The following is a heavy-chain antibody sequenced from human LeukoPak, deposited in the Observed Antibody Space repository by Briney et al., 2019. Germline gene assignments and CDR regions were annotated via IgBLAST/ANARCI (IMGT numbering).Heavy chain of an antibody. Sequence: GGSLRLSCAASGFTFSSYSMNWVRQAPGKGLEWVSYISSSINTIYYADSVKGRFTISRDNTKNSLYLQMNSLRAEDTAVYYCARVRGSYYLDYWGQGTLVTVSS. CDR2: ISSSINTI. J-gene: IGHJ4*02. V-gene: IGHV3-48*01. D-gene: IGHD1-26*01. CDR3: ARVRGSYYLDY. CDR1: GFTFSSYS.